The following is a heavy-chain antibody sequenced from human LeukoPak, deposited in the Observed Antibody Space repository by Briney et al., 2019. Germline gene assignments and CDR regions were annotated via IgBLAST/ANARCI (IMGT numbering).Heavy chain of an antibody. CDR3: AKAQGYCSSTSCYSNWFDP. Sequence: GRSLRLSCAASGFTFSSYGMHWVRQAPGKGLEWVAVISYDGSNKYYADSVKGRFTSSRDNSKNTLYLQMNSLRAEDTAVYYCAKAQGYCSSTSCYSNWFDPWGQGTLVTVSS. CDR2: ISYDGSNK. J-gene: IGHJ5*02. V-gene: IGHV3-30*18. CDR1: GFTFSSYG. D-gene: IGHD2-2*01.